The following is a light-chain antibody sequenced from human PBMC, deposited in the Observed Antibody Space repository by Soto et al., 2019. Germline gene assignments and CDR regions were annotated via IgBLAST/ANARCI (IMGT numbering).Light chain of an antibody. J-gene: IGKJ1*01. V-gene: IGKV3-20*01. CDR1: QSISSSY. Sequence: EIVLTQSPGTLSLSPGERATLSCRASQSISSSYLAWYQQKPGQAPRLLIYGASSRATGIPDRFSGSGSGTDFTLTISLLEPEDFAVYYCQQYGGSPRTFGQGTKVEIK. CDR3: QQYGGSPRT. CDR2: GAS.